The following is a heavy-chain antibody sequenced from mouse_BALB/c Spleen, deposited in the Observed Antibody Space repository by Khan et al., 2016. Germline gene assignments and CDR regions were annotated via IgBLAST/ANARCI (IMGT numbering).Heavy chain of an antibody. J-gene: IGHJ3*01. D-gene: IGHD2-2*01. CDR2: IRSKSNNYAT. V-gene: IGHV10-1*02. CDR1: GFTFNTYA. Sequence: EVQLVESGGELVQPKGSLKLSCAASGFTFNTYAMNWVRQAPGKGLEWVARIRSKSNNYATYYADSVKDRFTISRDDSQSMLYLQMNNVKTEDTDMYSCVSPYGYDAWFAYWGQGTLVTVSA. CDR3: VSPYGYDAWFAY.